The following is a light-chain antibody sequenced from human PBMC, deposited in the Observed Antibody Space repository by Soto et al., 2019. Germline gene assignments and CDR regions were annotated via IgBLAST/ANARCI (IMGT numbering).Light chain of an antibody. J-gene: IGLJ2*01. CDR1: SSNIGSYF. V-gene: IGLV1-47*01. Sequence: QSVLTQPPSASGTSGQRVTISCSGSSSNIGSYFVYWYQQLPGTAPKLLIYRNNQRPSGVPDRFSGSKSGTSASLAISGLRSEDEADYYCAAWDVSLRGPVFGGGTKLTVL. CDR3: AAWDVSLRGPV. CDR2: RNN.